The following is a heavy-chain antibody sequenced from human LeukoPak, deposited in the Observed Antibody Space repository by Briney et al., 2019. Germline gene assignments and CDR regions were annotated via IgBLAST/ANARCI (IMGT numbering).Heavy chain of an antibody. Sequence: GGSLRLSCAASGFTFSSYAMSWVRQAPGKGLGWVSAVRGSDAGTSYADSVKGRFTISRDNSKNTLYLQMNSLRAEDTAVYYCAKNRGGSYYSGSDYWGQGTLVTVSS. CDR2: VRGSDAGT. J-gene: IGHJ4*02. CDR3: AKNRGGSYYSGSDY. V-gene: IGHV3-23*01. D-gene: IGHD1-26*01. CDR1: GFTFSSYA.